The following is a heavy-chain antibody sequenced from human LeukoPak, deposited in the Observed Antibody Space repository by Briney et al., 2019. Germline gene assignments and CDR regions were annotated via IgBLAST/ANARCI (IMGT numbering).Heavy chain of an antibody. Sequence: SQTLSLTCAISGDSVSSNSAAWNWIRQSPSRGLEWLGRTYYRSKWYNDYAVSVKSRITINPDTSKKQFSLQLNSVTPEDTAVYYCARRTYYYDSSGYYYVSRSFFTFSYFDYWGQGTLVTVSS. V-gene: IGHV6-1*01. D-gene: IGHD3-22*01. J-gene: IGHJ4*02. CDR1: GDSVSSNSAA. CDR3: ARRTYYYDSSGYYYVSRSFFTFSYFDY. CDR2: TYYRSKWYN.